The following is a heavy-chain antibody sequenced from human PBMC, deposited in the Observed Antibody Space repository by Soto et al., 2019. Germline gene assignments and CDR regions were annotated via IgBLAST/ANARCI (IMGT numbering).Heavy chain of an antibody. J-gene: IGHJ4*02. D-gene: IGHD4-17*01. V-gene: IGHV3-23*01. CDR3: AIVCGGKCYGDYVLDY. CDR2: ISGSGGST. CDR1: GFTFSSYA. Sequence: GESLKISCAASGFTFSSYAMSWVRQAPGKGLEWVSAISGSGGSTYYADSVKGRFTISRDNSKNTLYLQMNSLRAEDTAVYYCAIVCGGKCYGDYVLDYWGQGTLVTVSS.